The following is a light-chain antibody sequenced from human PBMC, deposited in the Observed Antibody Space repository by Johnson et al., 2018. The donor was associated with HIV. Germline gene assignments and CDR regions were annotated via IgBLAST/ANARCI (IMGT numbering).Light chain of an antibody. J-gene: IGLJ1*01. CDR3: GTWDNGLSAYV. V-gene: IGLV1-51*02. Sequence: QSVLTQPPSVSAPPGQKVTISCSGSSSNIGNNLASWYQQLPGTAPKLLIYANNKRPSGIPDRFSGSKSGKSATLGITGLQTGDEADYYCGTWDNGLSAYVFGTGTKVTVL. CDR2: ANN. CDR1: SSNIGNNL.